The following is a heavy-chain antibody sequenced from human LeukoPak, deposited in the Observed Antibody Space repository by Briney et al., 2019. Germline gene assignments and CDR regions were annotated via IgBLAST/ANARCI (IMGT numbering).Heavy chain of an antibody. V-gene: IGHV5-51*01. CDR1: GYSFTSYW. CDR3: ARRGYYDSSGIIDY. D-gene: IGHD3-22*01. CDR2: NYPGDSDT. Sequence: GESLKISCKGSGYSFTSYWIGWVRQMPGKGLELMGINYPGDSDTRCSPSFQGQVTISADKAISTAYLQWSSLKASDTAMYYCARRGYYDSSGIIDYWGQGTLVTVSS. J-gene: IGHJ4*02.